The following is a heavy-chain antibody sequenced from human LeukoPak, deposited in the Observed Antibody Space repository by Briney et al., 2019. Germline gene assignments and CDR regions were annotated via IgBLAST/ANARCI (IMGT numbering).Heavy chain of an antibody. D-gene: IGHD7-27*01. V-gene: IGHV4-39*07. CDR1: GGSISGSSYY. CDR2: INHSGST. Sequence: SETLSLTCTVSGGSISGSSYYWSWIRQPPGKGLEWIGEINHSGSTNYNPSLKSRVTISVDTSKNQFSLKLSSVTAADTAVYYCARLRWGFDYWGQGTLVTVSS. CDR3: ARLRWGFDY. J-gene: IGHJ4*02.